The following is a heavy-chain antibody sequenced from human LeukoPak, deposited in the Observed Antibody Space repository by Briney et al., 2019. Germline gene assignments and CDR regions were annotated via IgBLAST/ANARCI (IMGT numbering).Heavy chain of an antibody. CDR3: AKERAGYTNPYYFDY. CDR1: GFTFSSYA. V-gene: IGHV3-23*01. J-gene: IGHJ4*02. CDR2: ISGSGANT. D-gene: IGHD3-16*02. Sequence: GGSLRLSCAASGFTFSSYAMSWVRQAPGKGLEWVSTISGSGANTYYADSVRGRFTISRDNSKNTLYLHMNSLRAEDTAVYCCAKERAGYTNPYYFDYWGQGTLVTVSS.